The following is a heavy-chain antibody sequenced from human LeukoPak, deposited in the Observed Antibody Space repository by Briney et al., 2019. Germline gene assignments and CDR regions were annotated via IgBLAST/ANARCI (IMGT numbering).Heavy chain of an antibody. CDR2: IYTSGST. J-gene: IGHJ3*02. Sequence: SETLSLTCTVSGGSISSYYWGWVRQPAGKGLEWVGRIYTSGSTNYNPSLKSRVTMSVDTSKNQFSLKLSSVTAADTAVYCCARETLSWDAFDIWGQGTMVTVSS. V-gene: IGHV4-4*07. CDR1: GGSISSYY. CDR3: ARETLSWDAFDI. D-gene: IGHD3-16*02.